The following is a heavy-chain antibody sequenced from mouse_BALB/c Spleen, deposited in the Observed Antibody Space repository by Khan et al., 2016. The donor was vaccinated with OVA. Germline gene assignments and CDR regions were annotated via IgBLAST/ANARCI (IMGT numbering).Heavy chain of an antibody. CDR2: IAPANGNT. D-gene: IGHD2-3*01. CDR3: AQPSYDPRNFDV. J-gene: IGHJ1*01. CDR1: GFNIKDTY. Sequence: VQLQQSGAELVKPGASVKLSCTASGFNIKDTYMHWVKQRPEQGLEWIGRIAPANGNTKYDPKFQGKATIKANTSSNTAYLQPSSLTSEDTAVDYCAQPSYDPRNFDVWGAGTPVTVSS. V-gene: IGHV14-3*02.